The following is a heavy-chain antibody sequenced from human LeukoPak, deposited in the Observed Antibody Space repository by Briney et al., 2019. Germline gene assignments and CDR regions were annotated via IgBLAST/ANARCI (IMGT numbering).Heavy chain of an antibody. CDR2: TSAYNGNT. CDR3: AELYCSSTSCYNHWFDP. D-gene: IGHD2-2*02. Sequence: AASVKVSCKASGYTFTSYGISWVRQAPGQGLEWMGWTSAYNGNTNYAQKLQGRVTMTTDTSTSTAYMELRSLRSDDTAVYYCAELYCSSTSCYNHWFDPWGQGTLVTVSS. CDR1: GYTFTSYG. V-gene: IGHV1-18*04. J-gene: IGHJ5*02.